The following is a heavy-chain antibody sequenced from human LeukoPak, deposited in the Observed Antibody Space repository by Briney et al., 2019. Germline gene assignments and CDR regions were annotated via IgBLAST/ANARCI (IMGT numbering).Heavy chain of an antibody. V-gene: IGHV4-59*01. CDR1: GASISTYY. J-gene: IGHJ4*02. CDR3: ASRTPWGWYDSVLFDY. D-gene: IGHD6-19*01. Sequence: PETLSLTCTVPGASISTYYWTWIRQPPGKGLEWIGYIHHSGSSNYNPSLKSRVTISLDTSKKQFSLNLSSVTAADTAVYYCASRTPWGWYDSVLFDYWGQGTLVTVSS. CDR2: IHHSGSS.